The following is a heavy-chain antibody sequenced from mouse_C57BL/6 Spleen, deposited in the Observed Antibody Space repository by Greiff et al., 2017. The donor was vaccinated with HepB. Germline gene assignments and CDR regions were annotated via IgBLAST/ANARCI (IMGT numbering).Heavy chain of an antibody. D-gene: IGHD1-1*01. CDR3: VRNYGSSYDWYFDV. CDR2: IRSKSSNYAT. Sequence: GGVLVQPKGSLKLSCAASGFTFNTYAMHWVRQAPGKGLEWVARIRSKSSNYATYYADSVKDRFTISRDDSQSMLYLQMNNLKTEDTAMYYCVRNYGSSYDWYFDVWGTGTTVTVSS. J-gene: IGHJ1*03. V-gene: IGHV10-3*01. CDR1: GFTFNTYA.